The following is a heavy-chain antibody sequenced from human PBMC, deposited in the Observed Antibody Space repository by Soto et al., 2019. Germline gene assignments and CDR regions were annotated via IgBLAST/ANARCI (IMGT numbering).Heavy chain of an antibody. V-gene: IGHV3-23*01. CDR3: AATPYYDILTGYLTFDY. J-gene: IGHJ4*02. CDR1: GFTFSSYA. CDR2: ISGSGGST. Sequence: GVSLRLSCAASGFTFSSYATSWVRQAPGKGLEWVSAISGSGGSTYYADSVKGRFTISRDNSKNTLYLQMNSLRAEDTAVYYCAATPYYDILTGYLTFDYWGEGTLVTVSS. D-gene: IGHD3-9*01.